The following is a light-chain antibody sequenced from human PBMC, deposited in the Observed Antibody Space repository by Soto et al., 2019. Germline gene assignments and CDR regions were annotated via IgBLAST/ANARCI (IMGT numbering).Light chain of an antibody. CDR3: QQYDSDLFT. J-gene: IGKJ3*01. CDR1: RTVGSSR. Sequence: EILLTQSPDTLSLSPGERATLSCRASRTVGSSRLAWYQQIPGQAPRLLMYHASTRAAGIPDRFSGSGSGTDFTLTISSVEPEDFAVYFCQQYDSDLFTFGPGTTVDFK. V-gene: IGKV3-20*01. CDR2: HAS.